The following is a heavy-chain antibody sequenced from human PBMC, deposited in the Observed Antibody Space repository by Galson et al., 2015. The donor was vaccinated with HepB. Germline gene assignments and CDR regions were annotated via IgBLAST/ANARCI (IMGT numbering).Heavy chain of an antibody. D-gene: IGHD1-26*01. CDR1: GFTFSDFG. CDR2: ISYDGGNE. Sequence: SLRLSCAASGFTFSDFGMHWVRQAPGKGLEWVARISYDGGNEYYPDSLKGRFTISRDNSNNTLSLQMNSLRTEDTAVYYCAKGINMGAYYFDSWGQGTLVTVSS. CDR3: AKGINMGAYYFDS. J-gene: IGHJ4*02. V-gene: IGHV3-30*18.